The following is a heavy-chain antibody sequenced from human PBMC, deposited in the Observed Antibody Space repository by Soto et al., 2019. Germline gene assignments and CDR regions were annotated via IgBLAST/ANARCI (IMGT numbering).Heavy chain of an antibody. CDR3: ARILHYDFWSGPGDYYYYYYYMDV. D-gene: IGHD3-3*01. V-gene: IGHV2-26*01. J-gene: IGHJ6*03. CDR2: IFSNDEK. CDR1: GFSLSNARMG. Sequence: QVTLKESGPVLVKPTETLTLTCTVSGFSLSNARMGVSWIRQPPGKALEWLAHIFSNDEKSYSTSLKSRLTISKDTSKSQVVLTMTNMDPVDTATYYCARILHYDFWSGPGDYYYYYYYMDVWGKGTTVTVSS.